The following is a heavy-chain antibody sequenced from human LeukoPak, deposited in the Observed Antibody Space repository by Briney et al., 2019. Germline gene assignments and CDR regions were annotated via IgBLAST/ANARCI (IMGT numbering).Heavy chain of an antibody. J-gene: IGHJ6*03. CDR2: IKGIGPTT. D-gene: IGHD3-16*01. V-gene: IGHV3-11*04. CDR1: GFTFSDYY. CDR3: ARAGELRYMDV. Sequence: PGESLRLSCAASGFTFSDYYMSWIRQAPGKGLEWVSTIKGIGPTTYYADSLKGRFTISRDNAKNSLFLQMSSLRADDTAIYYCARAGELRYMDVWGKGTAVTVSS.